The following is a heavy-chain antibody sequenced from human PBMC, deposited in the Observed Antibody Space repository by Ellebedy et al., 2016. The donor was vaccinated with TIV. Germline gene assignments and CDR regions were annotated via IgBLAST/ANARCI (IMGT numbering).Heavy chain of an antibody. D-gene: IGHD2/OR15-2a*01. Sequence: SETLSLXXTVSGGSISSYYWSWIRQPPGKGLEWIGYIYYSGSTNYNPSLKSRVTISVDTSKNQFSLKLSSVTAADTAVYYCARGNIDDYYYGMDVWGLGTTVTVSS. CDR1: GGSISSYY. CDR2: IYYSGST. CDR3: ARGNIDDYYYGMDV. V-gene: IGHV4-59*08. J-gene: IGHJ6*02.